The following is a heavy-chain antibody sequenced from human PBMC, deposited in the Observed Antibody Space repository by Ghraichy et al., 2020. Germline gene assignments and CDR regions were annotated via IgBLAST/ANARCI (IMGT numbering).Heavy chain of an antibody. CDR2: IYYSGST. V-gene: IGHV4-59*12. CDR1: GGSISSYY. Sequence: SETLSLTCTVSGGSISSYYWSWIRQPPGKGLEWIGYIYYSGSTNYNPSLKSRVTISVDTSKNQFSLKLSSVTAADTAVYYCARWRGRGPRDRTQYNWFDPWGQGTLVTVSS. D-gene: IGHD1-14*01. J-gene: IGHJ5*02. CDR3: ARWRGRGPRDRTQYNWFDP.